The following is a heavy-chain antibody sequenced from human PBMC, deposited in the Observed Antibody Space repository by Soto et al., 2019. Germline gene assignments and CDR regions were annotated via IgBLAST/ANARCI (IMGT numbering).Heavy chain of an antibody. J-gene: IGHJ6*02. V-gene: IGHV1-2*02. CDR2: INPNSGGT. Sequence: SVTVSCKASGYTFTGYYMHWVRQAPGQGLEWMGWINPNSGGTNYAQKFQGRVTMTRDTSISTAYMELSRLRSDDTAVYYCAREDIVVVPAAPPDVWGQGTTVTVSS. CDR1: GYTFTGYY. CDR3: AREDIVVVPAAPPDV. D-gene: IGHD2-2*01.